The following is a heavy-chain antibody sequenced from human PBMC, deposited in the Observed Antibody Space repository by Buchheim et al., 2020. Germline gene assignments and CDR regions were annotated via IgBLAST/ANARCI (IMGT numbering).Heavy chain of an antibody. CDR1: GGSFSGYY. V-gene: IGHV4-34*01. D-gene: IGHD6-19*01. CDR2: INHSGST. Sequence: QVQLQQWGAGLLKPSETLSLTCAVYGGSFSGYYWSWIRQPPGKGLEWIGEINHSGSTNYNPSLKSRVTISVDTSKNQFSLKLSSVTAADTAVYYCARNARPAVAGKNWFDPWGQGTL. CDR3: ARNARPAVAGKNWFDP. J-gene: IGHJ5*02.